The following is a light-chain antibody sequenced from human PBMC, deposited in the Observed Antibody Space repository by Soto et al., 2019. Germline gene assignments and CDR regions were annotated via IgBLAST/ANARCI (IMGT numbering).Light chain of an antibody. CDR1: SSDVGGYDF. V-gene: IGLV2-11*01. CDR2: DVS. Sequence: QSALTQPRSVSGSPGQSVTISCTGTSSDVGGYDFVSWYQHPPGKAPKLMIYDVSKRPSGVPDRFSGSKSVNTASLTISGLQAEDEADYYCCSYAGTYTRGLFGGGTKLTVL. CDR3: CSYAGTYTRGL. J-gene: IGLJ2*01.